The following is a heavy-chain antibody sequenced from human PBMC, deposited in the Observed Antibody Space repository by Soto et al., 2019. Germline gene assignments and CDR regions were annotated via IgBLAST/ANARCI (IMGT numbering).Heavy chain of an antibody. CDR1: GFTFSLYS. CDR3: ARAVTWGLYV. CDR2: ISRSSTGI. J-gene: IGHJ6*02. V-gene: IGHV3-48*02. Sequence: EVQLVESGGGLVQPGGSLRLSCAASGFTFSLYSMSWVRQAPGKGLEWVSYISRSSTGIHYADSVKGRFTISRDDATNSMHLQMNRLRDGDTAVYYGARAVTWGLYVWGQGTTVSISS. D-gene: IGHD3-10*01.